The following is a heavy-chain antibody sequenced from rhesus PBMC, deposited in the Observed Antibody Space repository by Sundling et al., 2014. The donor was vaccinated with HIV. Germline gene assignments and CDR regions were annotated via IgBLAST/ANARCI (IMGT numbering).Heavy chain of an antibody. D-gene: IGHD3-3*01. CDR3: ARNIFGLVILDY. J-gene: IGHJ4*01. Sequence: QLQLQESGPGLVKASETLSLTCAVSGFSITSSYYYWNWIRQSPGKGLEWIGYITYSGSTDYNPSLKSRVSISTDTSKNQFSLKLRLTSVTAADTAVYYCARNIFGLVILDYWGQGILVTVSS. CDR2: ITYSGST. V-gene: IGHV4-122*02. CDR1: GFSITSSYYY.